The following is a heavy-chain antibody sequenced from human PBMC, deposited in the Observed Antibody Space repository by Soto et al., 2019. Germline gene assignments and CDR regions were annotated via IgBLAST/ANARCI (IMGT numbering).Heavy chain of an antibody. D-gene: IGHD2-2*01. CDR2: ISSSGTYI. CDR3: ARDPSDCSSTSCWGYYALDV. V-gene: IGHV3-21*01. Sequence: EGSLRLSCAASGFTFSTYSMNWVRQAPGKGLEWVSSISSSGTYIHYADSLKGRFTISRDNAKNSLYLQMISLRAEDTAVYYCARDPSDCSSTSCWGYYALDVWGQGTTVTVSS. CDR1: GFTFSTYS. J-gene: IGHJ6*02.